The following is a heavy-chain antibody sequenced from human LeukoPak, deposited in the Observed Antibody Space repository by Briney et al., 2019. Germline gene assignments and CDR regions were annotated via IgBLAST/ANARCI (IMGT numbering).Heavy chain of an antibody. CDR1: GYTFTAYY. D-gene: IGHD3-3*01. CDR3: ARVAIFGVANPLYYYYYMDV. V-gene: IGHV1-2*06. CDR2: INPNSGGT. Sequence: GASVKVSCKASGYTFTAYYMHWVRQAPGQGLEWMGRINPNSGGTNYAQKFQGRVTMTRDTSISTAYMELSRLRSDDTAVYYCARVAIFGVANPLYYYYYMDVWGKGTTVTVSS. J-gene: IGHJ6*03.